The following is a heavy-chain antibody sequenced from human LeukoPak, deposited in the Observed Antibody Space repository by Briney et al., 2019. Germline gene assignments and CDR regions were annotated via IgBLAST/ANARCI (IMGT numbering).Heavy chain of an antibody. J-gene: IGHJ4*02. CDR3: AKVAKYYYGSETYYFFEH. V-gene: IGHV3-7*01. Sequence: GGSLRLSCAASGFTFSSYWMSWVRQAPGKGLEWVANIKQDGTEKYYVDSVKGRFTISRDNAKNSLYLQMNSLRVEDTAVFYCAKVAKYYYGSETYYFFEHWGQGTPVTASS. D-gene: IGHD3-10*01. CDR2: IKQDGTEK. CDR1: GFTFSSYW.